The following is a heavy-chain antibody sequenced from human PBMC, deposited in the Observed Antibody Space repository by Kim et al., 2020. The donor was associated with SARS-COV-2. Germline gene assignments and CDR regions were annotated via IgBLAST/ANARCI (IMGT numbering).Heavy chain of an antibody. D-gene: IGHD2-15*01. V-gene: IGHV1-69*01. J-gene: IGHJ4*02. CDR3: AGGVVAATPRFDY. Sequence: YEQKFQGRVTITADEATSTAYRELSSLRSEDTAVYYCAGGVVAATPRFDYWGQGTLVTVSS.